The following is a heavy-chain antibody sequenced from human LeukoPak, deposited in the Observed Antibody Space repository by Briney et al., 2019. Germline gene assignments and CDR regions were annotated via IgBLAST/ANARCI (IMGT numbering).Heavy chain of an antibody. Sequence: PGGSLRLSCAASGFTFSSYGMHWVRQAPGKGLEWVAVISYDGSNKYYADSVKGRFTISRDNSKNALYLQMSTLRTEDTAVYYCVKDRYSSGFSSYFDHWGQGTLVTVSS. CDR3: VKDRYSSGFSSYFDH. CDR2: ISYDGSNK. V-gene: IGHV3-30*18. J-gene: IGHJ4*02. CDR1: GFTFSSYG. D-gene: IGHD6-19*01.